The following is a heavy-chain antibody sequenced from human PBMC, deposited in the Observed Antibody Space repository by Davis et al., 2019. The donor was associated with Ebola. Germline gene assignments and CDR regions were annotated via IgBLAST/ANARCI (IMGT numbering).Heavy chain of an antibody. V-gene: IGHV3-30*03. Sequence: PGGSLRLSCAASGFTFSSYGMHWVRQAPGKGLEWVAVISYDGSNKYYADSVKGRFTISRDNSKNTLYLQMNSLRAEDTAVYYCARARGGIVVVSEYLYFDYWGQGTLVTVSS. D-gene: IGHD3-22*01. J-gene: IGHJ4*02. CDR3: ARARGGIVVVSEYLYFDY. CDR2: ISYDGSNK. CDR1: GFTFSSYG.